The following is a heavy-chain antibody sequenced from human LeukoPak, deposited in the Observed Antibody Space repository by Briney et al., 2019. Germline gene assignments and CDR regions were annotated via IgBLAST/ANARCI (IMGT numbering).Heavy chain of an antibody. CDR2: INPNSGGT. Sequence: ASVKVSCKASGYTFTGYYMHWVRQAPGQGLEWMGWINPNSGGTNYAQKLQGRVTMTTDTSTSTAYMELRSLRSDDTAVYYCASETPGIAVAGTYWGQGTLVTVSS. CDR1: GYTFTGYY. D-gene: IGHD6-19*01. J-gene: IGHJ4*02. CDR3: ASETPGIAVAGTY. V-gene: IGHV1-2*02.